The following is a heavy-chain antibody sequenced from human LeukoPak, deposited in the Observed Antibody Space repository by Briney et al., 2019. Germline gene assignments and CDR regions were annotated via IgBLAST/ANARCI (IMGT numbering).Heavy chain of an antibody. CDR1: GFSFSRFG. Sequence: GGSLRLSCVASGFSFSRFGMNWVRQAPGKALEWVSHISSTSGDVYYADSVKGRFTISRDNAKNSLYLQMNSLRAEDTAVYYCARSGSYWGAYYFDYWGQGTLVTVSS. CDR3: ARSGSYWGAYYFDY. CDR2: ISSTSGDV. D-gene: IGHD1-26*01. V-gene: IGHV3-48*01. J-gene: IGHJ4*02.